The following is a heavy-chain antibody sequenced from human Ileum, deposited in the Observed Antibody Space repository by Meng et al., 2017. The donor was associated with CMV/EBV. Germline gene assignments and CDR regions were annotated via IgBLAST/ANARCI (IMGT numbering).Heavy chain of an antibody. Sequence: EGQLGESGGSLIQPGGSLRLSCAASGFTVSSTYMSSVRQASGKGLEWVSVIDSGGNTYHADSVKGRFTISRDNSKNTLYLQMNNLRAEDTAVYYCAGGWRAYWGQGTLVTVSS. V-gene: IGHV3-53*01. CDR2: IDSGGNT. CDR3: AGGWRAY. J-gene: IGHJ4*02. D-gene: IGHD2-15*01. CDR1: GFTVSSTY.